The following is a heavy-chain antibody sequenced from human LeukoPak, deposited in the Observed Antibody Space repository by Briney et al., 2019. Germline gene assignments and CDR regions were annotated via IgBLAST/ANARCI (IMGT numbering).Heavy chain of an antibody. V-gene: IGHV4-34*01. CDR1: GGSFSGYY. J-gene: IGHJ4*02. Sequence: PSETLSLTCAVYGGSFSGYYWSWIRQPPGKGLEWIGEINNSGSTNYNPSLKSRVTISVDTSKNQFSLKLSSVTAADTAVYYCACARVGYSSGGSCFRFDYWGQGTLVTVSS. D-gene: IGHD2-15*01. CDR3: ACARVGYSSGGSCFRFDY. CDR2: INNSGST.